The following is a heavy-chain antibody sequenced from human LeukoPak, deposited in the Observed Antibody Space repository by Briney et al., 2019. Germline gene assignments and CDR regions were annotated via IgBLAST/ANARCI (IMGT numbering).Heavy chain of an antibody. CDR2: IKQDGSEK. Sequence: GGSLRLSCAASGFSFTTYWMSWVRQAPGKGLEWVANIKQDGSEKKYLDSVKGRFTISRDNAKNSMYLQMNSLRAEDTAVYYCARDEIYYDILTGYRHFDYWGQGTLVTVFS. V-gene: IGHV3-7*01. D-gene: IGHD3-9*01. CDR1: GFSFTTYW. J-gene: IGHJ4*02. CDR3: ARDEIYYDILTGYRHFDY.